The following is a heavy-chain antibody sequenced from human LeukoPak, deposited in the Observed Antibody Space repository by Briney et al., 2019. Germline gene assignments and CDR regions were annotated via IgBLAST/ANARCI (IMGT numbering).Heavy chain of an antibody. CDR3: AREKDWKRERGYFDY. Sequence: GGSLRLSCAASGFTVSSIYMSWVRQAPGKGLEWVSVIYSGGSTYYADSVKGRFTISRDNSKNTLYLQMNSLRAEDTAVYYCAREKDWKRERGYFDYWGQGTLVTVSS. V-gene: IGHV3-66*01. CDR1: GFTVSSIY. J-gene: IGHJ4*02. D-gene: IGHD1-1*01. CDR2: IYSGGST.